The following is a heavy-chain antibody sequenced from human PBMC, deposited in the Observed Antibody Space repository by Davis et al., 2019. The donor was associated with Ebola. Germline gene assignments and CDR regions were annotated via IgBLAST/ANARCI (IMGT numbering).Heavy chain of an antibody. CDR2: IYPGDSDT. D-gene: IGHD1-7*01. CDR3: ARSRSNWNLGENYFDY. V-gene: IGHV5-51*01. CDR1: GYSFTSYW. Sequence: PGGSLRLSCKGSGYSFTSYWIGWVRQMPGKGLEWMGIIYPGDSDTRYSPSFQGQVTISADKSISTAYLQWSSLKASDTAMYYCARSRSNWNLGENYFDYWGQGTLVTVSS. J-gene: IGHJ4*02.